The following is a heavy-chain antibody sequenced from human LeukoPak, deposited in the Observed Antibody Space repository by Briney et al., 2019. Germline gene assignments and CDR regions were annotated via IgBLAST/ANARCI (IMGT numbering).Heavy chain of an antibody. D-gene: IGHD6-13*01. CDR2: IYHSGTT. J-gene: IGHJ5*02. CDR3: ARGYSSSWYFNWFDP. CDR1: GYSISSGYF. V-gene: IGHV4-38-2*02. Sequence: SETLSLTCTVSGYSISSGYFWGWIRQPPGKGLEWIGSIYHSGTTYYNPSLKRLVTISVDTSKNQFSLKLTSVTAADTAVYYCARGYSSSWYFNWFDPWGQGTLVTVSS.